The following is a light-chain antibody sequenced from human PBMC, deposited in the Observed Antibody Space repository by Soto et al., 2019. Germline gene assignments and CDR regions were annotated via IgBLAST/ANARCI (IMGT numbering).Light chain of an antibody. J-gene: IGLJ3*02. Sequence: QSALTQPASVSGSPGLSITISCTGASSDVGGYNYVSWYQQHPGKAPKLMIYEVSNRPSGVSHRFSGSKSGNTASLTISGLQAEDEADYYCSSYTSSSTLVFGGGTKLTVL. CDR3: SSYTSSSTLV. CDR1: SSDVGGYNY. CDR2: EVS. V-gene: IGLV2-14*01.